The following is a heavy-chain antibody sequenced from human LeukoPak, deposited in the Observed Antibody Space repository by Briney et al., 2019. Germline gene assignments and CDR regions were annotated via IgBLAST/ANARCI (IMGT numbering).Heavy chain of an antibody. CDR2: IWYDGSNK. CDR1: GFTFSSYG. D-gene: IGHD3-9*01. CDR3: ARDRIDILTGYPPHGMDV. J-gene: IGHJ6*04. Sequence: PGRSLRLSCAASGFTFSSYGMHWVRQAPGKGLEWVAVIWYDGSNKCYADSVKGRFTISRDNSKNTLYLQMNSLRAEDTAVYYCARDRIDILTGYPPHGMDVWGKGTTVTVSS. V-gene: IGHV3-33*01.